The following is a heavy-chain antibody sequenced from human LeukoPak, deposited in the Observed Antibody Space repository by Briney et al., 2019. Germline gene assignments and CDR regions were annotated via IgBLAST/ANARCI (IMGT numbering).Heavy chain of an antibody. D-gene: IGHD5-18*01. CDR1: GFTFSNAW. CDR3: TTEGYGDAFDI. Sequence: GGSLRLSCAASGFTFSNAWMNWVRQAPGKGLEWVGRIKSKTYSGTTDYAAPVKGRFTISRDDSKKTLYLQMSSLKTEDTAVYYCTTEGYGDAFDIWGQGTMVTVSS. J-gene: IGHJ3*02. V-gene: IGHV3-15*07. CDR2: IKSKTYSGTT.